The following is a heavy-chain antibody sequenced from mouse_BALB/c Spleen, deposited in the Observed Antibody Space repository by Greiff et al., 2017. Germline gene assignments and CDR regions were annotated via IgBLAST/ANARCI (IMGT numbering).Heavy chain of an antibody. CDR3: ARSTVVAGGAMDY. J-gene: IGHJ4*01. V-gene: IGHV2-6-7*01. Sequence: VKLMESGPGLVAPSQSLSITCTVSGFSLTGYGVNWVRQPPGKGLEWLGMIWGDGSTDYNSALKSRLSISKDNSKSQVFLKMNSLQTDDTARYYCARSTVVAGGAMDYWGQGTSVTVSS. CDR1: GFSLTGYG. D-gene: IGHD1-1*01. CDR2: IWGDGST.